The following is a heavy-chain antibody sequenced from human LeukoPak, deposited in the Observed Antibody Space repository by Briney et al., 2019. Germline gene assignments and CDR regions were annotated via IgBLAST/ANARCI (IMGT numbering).Heavy chain of an antibody. CDR2: ISSSSYI. J-gene: IGHJ4*02. CDR3: ARTIRSYGYAFDY. V-gene: IGHV3-21*01. D-gene: IGHD5-18*01. CDR1: GFTFSSYS. Sequence: GGSLRLSCAASGFTFSSYSMNWVRQAPGKGLEWVSSISSSSYIYYADSVKGRFTISRDNAKNSLYLQMNSLRAEDTAVYYCARTIRSYGYAFDYWGQGTLVTVSS.